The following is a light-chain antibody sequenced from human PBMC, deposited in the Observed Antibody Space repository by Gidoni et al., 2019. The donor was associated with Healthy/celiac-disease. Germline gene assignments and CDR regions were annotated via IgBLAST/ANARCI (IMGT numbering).Light chain of an antibody. CDR2: LDGSGSY. CDR3: ETWDSNTWV. CDR1: SGHSTYT. V-gene: IGLV4-60*03. Sequence: QPVLPQSSSASASLGSSVKLTCTLSSGHSTYTIAWHQQQPGKAPRYLMKLDGSGSYNKGSGVPDRFSGSSSGADRYLTISNRQAEDEADYYCETWDSNTWVFGGGTKLTVL. J-gene: IGLJ3*02.